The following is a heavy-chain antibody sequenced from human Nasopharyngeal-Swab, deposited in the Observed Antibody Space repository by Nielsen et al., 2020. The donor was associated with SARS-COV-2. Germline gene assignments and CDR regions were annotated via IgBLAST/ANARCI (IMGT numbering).Heavy chain of an antibody. CDR3: ARATYYDFWSGYYTALGGMDV. Sequence: ASVKVSCKASGYTFTSYYMHWVRQAPGQGREWMGIVNPSGGSTSYAQKFQGRVTMTRDTSTSTVYMELSSLRSEDTAVYYCARATYYDFWSGYYTALGGMDVWGQGTTVTVSS. CDR1: GYTFTSYY. D-gene: IGHD3-3*01. J-gene: IGHJ6*02. V-gene: IGHV1-46*01. CDR2: VNPSGGST.